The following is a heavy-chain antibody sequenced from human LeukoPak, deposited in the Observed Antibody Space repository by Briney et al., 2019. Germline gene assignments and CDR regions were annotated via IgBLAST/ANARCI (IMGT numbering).Heavy chain of an antibody. Sequence: SGPTLVNPTQTLTLTCTFSGFSLSTSGVGVGWIRQPPGKALEWLALIYWNDDKRYSPSLKSRLTIPKDTSKNQVVLTMTNMDPVDTPTYYCAHDELGLPFDYWGQGTLVTVSS. J-gene: IGHJ4*02. V-gene: IGHV2-5*01. CDR2: IYWNDDK. D-gene: IGHD3-16*01. CDR1: GFSLSTSGVG. CDR3: AHDELGLPFDY.